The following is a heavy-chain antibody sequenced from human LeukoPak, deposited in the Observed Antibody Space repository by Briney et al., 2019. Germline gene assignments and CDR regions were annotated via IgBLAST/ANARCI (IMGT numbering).Heavy chain of an antibody. D-gene: IGHD3-3*01. J-gene: IGHJ4*02. CDR2: IYYCGST. CDR3: ARGGLWSGYYMGTIRYYFDY. CDR1: GGSISSSSYY. V-gene: IGHV4-39*07. Sequence: PSETLSLTCTVSGGSISSSSYYWGWIRQPPGKGLEWIGSIYYCGSTNYNPSLKSRVTISVDTSKNQFSLKLSSVTAADTAVYYCARGGLWSGYYMGTIRYYFDYWGQGTLVTVSS.